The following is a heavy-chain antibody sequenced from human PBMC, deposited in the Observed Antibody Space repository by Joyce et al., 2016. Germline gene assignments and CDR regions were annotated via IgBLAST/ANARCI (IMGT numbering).Heavy chain of an antibody. V-gene: IGHV3-21*01. CDR3: ARSSYTNGIFDY. Sequence: EVQLVESGGGLVKPGGSLRLSCAASGFTFSSYSMSGVRQAPGKVLERVSSLSSSSAYIKYTDSVKGRFTISRDNAKNSLYLQMNSLRVEDTAVYYCARSSYTNGIFDYWGQGTLVTVSS. D-gene: IGHD2-8*01. J-gene: IGHJ4*02. CDR2: LSSSSAYI. CDR1: GFTFSSYS.